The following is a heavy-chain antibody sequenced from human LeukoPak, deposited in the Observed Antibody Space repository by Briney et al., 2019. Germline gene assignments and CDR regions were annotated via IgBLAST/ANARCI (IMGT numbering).Heavy chain of an antibody. CDR1: GYTFTTYY. J-gene: IGHJ4*02. V-gene: IGHV1-46*01. CDR3: ARDVFSSGYYVGRYYFDY. D-gene: IGHD3-22*01. CDR2: IDPSGGST. Sequence: ASVTVSCKASGYTFTTYYMHWVRQAPGQGLEWMAIIDPSGGSTSCAQKFQGRVTMTRDTSTSTVYMELSSLRSEDTAVYYCARDVFSSGYYVGRYYFDYWGQGTLVTVSS.